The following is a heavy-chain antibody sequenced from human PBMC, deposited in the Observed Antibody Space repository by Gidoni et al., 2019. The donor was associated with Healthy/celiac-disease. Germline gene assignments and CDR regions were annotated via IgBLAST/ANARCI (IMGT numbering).Heavy chain of an antibody. CDR3: TTLLFYYDSSGYYPYFDY. V-gene: IGHV3-15*01. D-gene: IGHD3-22*01. CDR2: IKSKTDGGTT. CDR1: GFTFSNAW. J-gene: IGHJ4*02. Sequence: EVQLVESGGGLVKPGGSLRLSCAASGFTFSNAWLRWVRQAPGKGLEWVGRIKSKTDGGTTDYAAPVKGRFTISRDYSKNTLYLQMNRLKTEDTAVYYCTTLLFYYDSSGYYPYFDYWGQGTLVTVSS.